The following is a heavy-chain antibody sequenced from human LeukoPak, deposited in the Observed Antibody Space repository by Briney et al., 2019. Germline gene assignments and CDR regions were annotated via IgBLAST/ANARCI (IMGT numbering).Heavy chain of an antibody. J-gene: IGHJ4*02. V-gene: IGHV3-23*01. CDR1: GFTFSSYA. CDR3: ARDSAPYGDGKDY. Sequence: GGSLRLSCAASGFTFSSYAMSWVRQAPGKGLEWVSAISGSGGSTYYADSVKGRFTISRDNSKNTLYLQMNSLRAEDTAVYYCARDSAPYGDGKDYWGQGTLVTVSS. CDR2: ISGSGGST. D-gene: IGHD4-17*01.